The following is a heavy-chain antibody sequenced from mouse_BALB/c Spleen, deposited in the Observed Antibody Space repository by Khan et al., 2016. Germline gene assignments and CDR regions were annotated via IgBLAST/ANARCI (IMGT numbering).Heavy chain of an antibody. V-gene: IGHV3-2*02. CDR1: GYSITSDYA. J-gene: IGHJ2*01. CDR3: ARDYCGSSDGDY. Sequence: EVKLEESGPGLVKSSQSLSLTCTVTGYSITSDYAWNWIRQFPGNKLEWMGYISYSGSTSYNPFLKSRISITRDTSKNQFFLQLNSVTTEDTATSYCARDYCGSSDGDYWGQGTTLAVSS. CDR2: ISYSGST. D-gene: IGHD1-1*01.